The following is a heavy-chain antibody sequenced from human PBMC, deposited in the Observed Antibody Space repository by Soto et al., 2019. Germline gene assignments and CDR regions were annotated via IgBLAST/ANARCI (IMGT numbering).Heavy chain of an antibody. Sequence: SETLSLTCAVYGGSFSVCSWSWICQPQGEGRGWIGDINHSGMRHYNPTLESRVSMSVDSSKNQFSLKLNSVTAADTAVYSCARENHPWAAIPVRKLKTTWWFDPLDQETLVTVSS. CDR1: GGSFSVCS. CDR2: INHSGMR. J-gene: IGHJ5*02. V-gene: IGHV4-34*01. D-gene: IGHD4-17*01. CDR3: ARENHPWAAIPVRKLKTTWWFDP.